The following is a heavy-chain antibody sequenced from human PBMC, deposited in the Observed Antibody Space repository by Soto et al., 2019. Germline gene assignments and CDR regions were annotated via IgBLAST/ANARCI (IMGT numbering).Heavy chain of an antibody. V-gene: IGHV3-30-3*01. CDR1: GFTLSSYT. J-gene: IGHJ4*01. Sequence: GGSLRLSCAASGFTLSSYTMHWVRQAPGKGLEWVAVMSKGGSSNYADSVKGRFTISRDISKNTLYLQVNSLRAEDTAVYYCAREVDYSSAYGISSSFDYWGHGTLVTVS. CDR3: AREVDYSSAYGISSSFDY. D-gene: IGHD6-6*01. CDR2: MSKGGSS.